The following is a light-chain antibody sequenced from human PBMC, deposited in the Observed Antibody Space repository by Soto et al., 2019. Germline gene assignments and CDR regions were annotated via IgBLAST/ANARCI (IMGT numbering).Light chain of an antibody. CDR2: AAS. CDR1: QGISNY. CDR3: QKYNSAAWT. Sequence: DIRMTQSPSSLSASVGDRVTITCRASQGISNYLAWYQQKPGKVPKLLIYAASTLQTGVPSRFSGSGSGTDFTLTISSLQPDDVATYDCQKYNSAAWTFGQGTKVEIK. V-gene: IGKV1-27*01. J-gene: IGKJ1*01.